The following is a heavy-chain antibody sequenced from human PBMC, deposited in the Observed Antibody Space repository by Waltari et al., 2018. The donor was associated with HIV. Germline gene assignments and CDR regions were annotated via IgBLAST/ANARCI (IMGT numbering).Heavy chain of an antibody. CDR1: GGSISSSSYY. V-gene: IGHV4-39*01. CDR3: VGGKQQLIY. J-gene: IGHJ4*02. CDR2: IYYSGST. Sequence: QLQLQESGPGLVKPSETLSLTCTVSGGSISSSSYYWGWIRQPPGKGLGWIGSIYYSGSTYYNPSLKSRVTLSVDTSKNQFSLKLSSVTAADTAVYYCVGGKQQLIYWGQGTLVTVSS. D-gene: IGHD6-13*01.